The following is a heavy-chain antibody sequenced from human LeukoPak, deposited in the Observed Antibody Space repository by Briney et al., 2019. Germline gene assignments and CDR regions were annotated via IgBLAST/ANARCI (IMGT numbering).Heavy chain of an antibody. CDR1: GGTFSSYA. CDR2: IIPILGIA. D-gene: IGHD3-10*01. CDR3: ARLRYYGLGSPLYFDY. J-gene: IGHJ4*02. Sequence: GASVKVSCKASGGTFSSYAISWVRQAPGQGLEWMGRIIPILGIANYAQKFQGRVTITADKSTSTAYMELSSLRSEDTAVYYCARLRYYGLGSPLYFDYWGQGTLVTVSS. V-gene: IGHV1-69*04.